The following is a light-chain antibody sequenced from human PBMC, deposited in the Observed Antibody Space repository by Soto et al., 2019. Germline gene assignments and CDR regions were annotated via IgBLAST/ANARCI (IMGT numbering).Light chain of an antibody. CDR2: DVN. J-gene: IGLJ3*02. V-gene: IGLV2-11*01. CDR3: CSWAGNSLV. CDR1: SSDVGGYNY. Sequence: QSALTQPRSVSGSPGQSVTISCTGTSSDVGGYNYVSWYQQHPGKAPKIKIYDVNERPAGVPDRFSGSKSGNTASLTISGLQAEDEADYHCCSWAGNSLVFGGGTKLTVL.